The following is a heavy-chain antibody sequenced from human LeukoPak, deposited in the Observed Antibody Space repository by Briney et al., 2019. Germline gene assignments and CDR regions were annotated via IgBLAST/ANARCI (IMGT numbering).Heavy chain of an antibody. V-gene: IGHV3-23*01. D-gene: IGHD3-10*02. J-gene: IGHJ4*02. Sequence: GGSLRLSCAASGFTFSSYAMSWVRQAPGKGLEWVSAISGSGGSTYYADSVKGRFTISRDNSKNTLYLQMNSLRAEDTAIYYCAKGPLVRGVKPSYFDYWGQGTLVTVSS. CDR1: GFTFSSYA. CDR2: ISGSGGST. CDR3: AKGPLVRGVKPSYFDY.